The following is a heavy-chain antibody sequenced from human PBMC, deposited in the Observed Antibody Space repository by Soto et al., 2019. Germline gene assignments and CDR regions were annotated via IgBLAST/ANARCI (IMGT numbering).Heavy chain of an antibody. CDR3: ARPATYDSSGYGLVY. J-gene: IGHJ4*02. CDR1: GGTFSSYT. CDR2: IIPILGIA. V-gene: IGHV1-69*02. Sequence: QVQLVQSGAEVKKPGSSVKVSCKASGGTFSSYTISWVRQAPGQGLEWMGRIIPILGIANYAQKFQGRVTITADKSTSTAYMELSSLRSEDTAVYYCARPATYDSSGYGLVYWGQGTLVTVSS. D-gene: IGHD3-22*01.